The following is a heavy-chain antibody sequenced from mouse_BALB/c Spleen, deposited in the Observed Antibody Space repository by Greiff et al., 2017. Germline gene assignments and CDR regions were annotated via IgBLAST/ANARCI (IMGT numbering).Heavy chain of an antibody. CDR2: IYPSDSYT. CDR1: GYTFTSYW. D-gene: IGHD1-1*01. CDR3: TRESTTGGY. Sequence: VQLQQPGAELVRPGASVKLSCKASGYTFTSYWINWVKQRPGQGLEWIGNIYPSDSYTNYNQKFKDKATLTVDKSSSTAYMQLSSPTSEDSAVYYCTRESTTGGYWGQGTTLTVSS. J-gene: IGHJ2*01. V-gene: IGHV1-69*02.